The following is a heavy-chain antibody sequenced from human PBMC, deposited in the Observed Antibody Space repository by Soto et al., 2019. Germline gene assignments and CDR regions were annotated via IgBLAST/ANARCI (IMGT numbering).Heavy chain of an antibody. J-gene: IGHJ6*02. CDR1: AVTASSSS. CDR2: ISGSGGST. D-gene: IGHD3-3*01. Sequence: GCIGLPRAPAAVTASSSSMRGLLRKTGTARGWVSAISGSGGSTYDVDSVKGRFTISRDNSKNTLYLQMNSLRAEDTAVYYCAKLDYDFWSAQRYYYYGMDVWGQGTTVTVSS. CDR3: AKLDYDFWSAQRYYYYGMDV. V-gene: IGHV3-23*01.